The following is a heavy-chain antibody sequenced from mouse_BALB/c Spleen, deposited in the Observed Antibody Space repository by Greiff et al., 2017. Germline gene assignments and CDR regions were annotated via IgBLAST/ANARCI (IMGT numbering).Heavy chain of an antibody. D-gene: IGHD1-2*01. J-gene: IGHJ3*01. Sequence: EVHLVESGGGLVQPGGSLKLSCAASGFTFSSYGMSWVRQTPDKRLELVATINSNGGSTYYPDSVKGRFTISRDNAKNTLYLQMSSLKSEDTAMYYCAREVGIHYYPWFAYWGQGTLVTVSA. CDR2: INSNGGST. V-gene: IGHV5-6-3*01. CDR3: AREVGIHYYPWFAY. CDR1: GFTFSSYG.